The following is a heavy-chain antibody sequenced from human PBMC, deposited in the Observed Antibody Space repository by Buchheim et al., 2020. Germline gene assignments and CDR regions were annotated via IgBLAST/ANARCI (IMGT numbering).Heavy chain of an antibody. CDR1: GNTVTTDF. CDR2: IDPRGVST. Sequence: HVQLVQSGAELKKPGASVKVSCKASGNTVTTDFVHWVRQAPGQGLEWMGRIDPRGVSTIYAQKLQGRVTLTSDISTTTHYMELNSLTSEDMAVYFRTRDNGAWSFDYWGQGTL. D-gene: IGHD3-3*01. J-gene: IGHJ4*02. CDR3: TRDNGAWSFDY. V-gene: IGHV1-46*03.